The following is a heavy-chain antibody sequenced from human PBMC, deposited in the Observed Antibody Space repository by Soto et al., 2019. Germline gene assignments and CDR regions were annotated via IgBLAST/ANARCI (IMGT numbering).Heavy chain of an antibody. CDR2: IDPSDSYT. CDR3: ARSLYGSEAYYYYYGMDV. CDR1: GYSFTSYW. Sequence: PGESLKISCKGSGYSFTSYWISWVRQMPGKGLEWMGRIDPSDSYTNYSPSFQGHVTISADKSISTAYLQWSSLKASDTAMYYCARSLYGSEAYYYYYGMDVWDQGTTVTVSS. J-gene: IGHJ6*02. V-gene: IGHV5-10-1*01. D-gene: IGHD3-10*01.